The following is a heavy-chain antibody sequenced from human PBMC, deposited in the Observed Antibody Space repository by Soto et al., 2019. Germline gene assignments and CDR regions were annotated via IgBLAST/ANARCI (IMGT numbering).Heavy chain of an antibody. D-gene: IGHD2-2*02. J-gene: IGHJ5*02. V-gene: IGHV1-69*01. CDR1: GGTFSSYA. CDR2: IIPIFGTA. CDR3: ARELGYCSSTSCYSGNWFDP. Sequence: QVQLVQSGAEVKKPGSSVKVSCKASGGTFSSYAISWVRQAPGQGLEWMGGIIPIFGTANYAQKFQGRVTITADESTSTAYMELSSLRSEDTAVYYCARELGYCSSTSCYSGNWFDPWGQGTLVTVSS.